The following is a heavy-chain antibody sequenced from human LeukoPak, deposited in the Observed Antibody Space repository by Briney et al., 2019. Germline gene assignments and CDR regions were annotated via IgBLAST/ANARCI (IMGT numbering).Heavy chain of an antibody. V-gene: IGHV3-74*01. CDR2: IKSDGTYR. CDR1: GFTFSSHW. J-gene: IGHJ4*02. CDR3: VRDDRSYGVDY. D-gene: IGHD4-17*01. Sequence: GGSLRLSCAASGFTFSSHWMHWVRQTPGKGLVCVARIKSDGTYRDYGDSVRGRFTISRDNAKDTLYLQMNSLRAEDTAVYYCVRDDRSYGVDYWGQGTPVTVSS.